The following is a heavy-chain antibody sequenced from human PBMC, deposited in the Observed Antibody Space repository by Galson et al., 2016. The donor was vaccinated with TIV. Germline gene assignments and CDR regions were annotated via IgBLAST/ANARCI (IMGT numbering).Heavy chain of an antibody. CDR2: FNPDSGAT. D-gene: IGHD7-27*01. J-gene: IGHJ4*02. CDR3: ARVNWARAFDY. V-gene: IGHV1-2*02. CDR1: GYIFINYY. Sequence: SVKVSCKASGYIFINYYIHWVRQAPGQGLEWLGWFNPDSGATQYAQKFRGRVTMTRDTSISTAYMELRRLISDDTAVYYCARVNWARAFDYWGQGTQVTDSS.